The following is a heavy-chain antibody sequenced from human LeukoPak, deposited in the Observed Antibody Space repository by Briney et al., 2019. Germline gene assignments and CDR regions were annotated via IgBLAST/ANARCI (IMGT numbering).Heavy chain of an antibody. D-gene: IGHD3-9*01. V-gene: IGHV1-8*01. Sequence: GASVKVSCKASGYTFTSYDINWVRQATGQGLEWMGWMNPNSGNTGYAQKFQGRVTMTRNTSISTAYMELSSLRSEDTAVYYCARGYPYYDILTGRLIDYWGQGTLVTVSS. J-gene: IGHJ4*02. CDR2: MNPNSGNT. CDR3: ARGYPYYDILTGRLIDY. CDR1: GYTFTSYD.